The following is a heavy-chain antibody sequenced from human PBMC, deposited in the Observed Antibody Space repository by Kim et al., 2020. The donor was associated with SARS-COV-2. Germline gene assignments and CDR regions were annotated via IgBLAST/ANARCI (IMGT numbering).Heavy chain of an antibody. CDR3: ARASRGGWFNELFDY. CDR1: GGSFSGYY. CDR2: INHSGST. Sequence: SETLSLTCAVYGGSFSGYYWSWIRQPPGKGLEWIGEINHSGSTNYNPSLKSRVTISVDTSKNQFSLKLSSVTAADTAVYYCARASRGGWFNELFDYWGQGTLVTVSS. V-gene: IGHV4-34*01. J-gene: IGHJ4*02. D-gene: IGHD3-10*01.